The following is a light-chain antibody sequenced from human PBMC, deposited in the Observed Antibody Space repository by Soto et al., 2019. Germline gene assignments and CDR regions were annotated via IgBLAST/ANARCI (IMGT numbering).Light chain of an antibody. CDR3: QVWTSASGV. V-gene: IGLV3-21*04. Sequence: SSELTQPPSVSVAPGKAARITCGGENIGSKPVQWYQQKPGQAPVLVISYDTDRPSGVPERFSGSNSGNTATLTISRVEAGDEADYFCQVWTSASGVFGGGTKLTVL. CDR1: NIGSKP. CDR2: YDT. J-gene: IGLJ2*01.